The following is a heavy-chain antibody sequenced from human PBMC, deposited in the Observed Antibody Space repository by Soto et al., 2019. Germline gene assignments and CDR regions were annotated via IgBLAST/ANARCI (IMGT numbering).Heavy chain of an antibody. J-gene: IGHJ6*04. CDR3: TKKGQYHDSSACGRDCYMDV. CDR2: IYWDDQK. CDR1: GFSLTTYGVG. V-gene: IGHV2-5*02. Sequence: QITLKESGPPLVKPTQTLTLTCTFSGFSLTTYGVGVGWIRQAPGKAPEWLALIYWDDQKTFRSSLESRLTITKDTSKYQVVLTITNMDPVDTATYYCTKKGQYHDSSACGRDCYMDVWGKGTTVTVSS. D-gene: IGHD2-2*01.